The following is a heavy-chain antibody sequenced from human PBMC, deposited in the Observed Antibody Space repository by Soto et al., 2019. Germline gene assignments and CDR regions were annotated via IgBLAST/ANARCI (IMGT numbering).Heavy chain of an antibody. J-gene: IGHJ5*02. CDR2: ISYDGSNK. CDR3: ARDLAGTNWFDP. CDR1: GFTFSSYA. V-gene: IGHV3-30-3*01. D-gene: IGHD1-7*01. Sequence: GGSLRLSCAASGFTFSSYAMHWVRQAPGKGLEWVAVISYDGSNKYYADSVKGRFTISRDNSKNTMYLQMNSLRAEDTAVYYCARDLAGTNWFDPWGQGTLVNVSS.